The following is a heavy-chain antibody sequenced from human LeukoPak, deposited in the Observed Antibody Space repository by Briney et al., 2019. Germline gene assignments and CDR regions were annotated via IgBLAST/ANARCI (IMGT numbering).Heavy chain of an antibody. CDR2: INHSGST. D-gene: IGHD3-3*01. CDR3: ARRKRFLEWLRIGY. V-gene: IGHV4-34*01. Sequence: SETLSLTCAVYGGSFSGYYWSWIRQPPGKGLEWIGEINHSGSTNYNPSLKSRVTISVDTSKNQFSLKLSSVTAADTAVYYCARRKRFLEWLRIGYWGQGTLVTVSS. J-gene: IGHJ4*02. CDR1: GGSFSGYY.